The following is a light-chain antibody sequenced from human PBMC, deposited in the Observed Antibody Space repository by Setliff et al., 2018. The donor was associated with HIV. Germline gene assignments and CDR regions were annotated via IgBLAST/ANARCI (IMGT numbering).Light chain of an antibody. CDR3: ATWDDSLKVI. V-gene: IGLV1-44*01. CDR1: SSNIGSNT. Sequence: QSVLTQPPSASGTPGQRVTISCSGSSSNIGSNTVDWYQQLPGTAPKLLMYRDNQRPSGVPDRFSGSKAGTSASLVISGLQSEDEADYYCATWDDSLKVIFGGGTKATVL. CDR2: RDN. J-gene: IGLJ2*01.